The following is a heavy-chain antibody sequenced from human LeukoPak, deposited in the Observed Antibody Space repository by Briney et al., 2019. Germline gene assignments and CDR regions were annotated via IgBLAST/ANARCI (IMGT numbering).Heavy chain of an antibody. D-gene: IGHD1-26*01. CDR2: IRYDGSNK. V-gene: IGHV3-30*02. Sequence: GGSLRLSCAASGFTFSSYGMHWVRQAPGKGLEWVAFIRYDGSNKYYADSVKGRFTISRDNSKNTLYLQMNSLRAEDTAVYYCAKDLGIVGATGDYWGQGTLVTVSS. CDR3: AKDLGIVGATGDY. CDR1: GFTFSSYG. J-gene: IGHJ4*02.